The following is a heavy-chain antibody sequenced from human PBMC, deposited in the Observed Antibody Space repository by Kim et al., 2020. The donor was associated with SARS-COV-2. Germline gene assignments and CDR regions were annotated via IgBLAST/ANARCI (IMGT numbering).Heavy chain of an antibody. CDR3: ARFQGLVELGYYFDY. Sequence: ASVKVSCKASGYTFTSYGISWVRQAPGQGLEWMGWISAYNGNTNYAQKLQGRVTMTTDTSTSTAYMELRSLRSDDTAVYYCARFQGLVELGYYFDYWGQGTLVTVSP. CDR2: ISAYNGNT. D-gene: IGHD3-10*01. J-gene: IGHJ4*02. CDR1: GYTFTSYG. V-gene: IGHV1-18*01.